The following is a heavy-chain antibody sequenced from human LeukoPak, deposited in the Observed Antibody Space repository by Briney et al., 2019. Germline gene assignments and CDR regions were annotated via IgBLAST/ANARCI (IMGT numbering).Heavy chain of an antibody. V-gene: IGHV4-38-2*02. Sequence: ASETLSLTCTVSDYSSGYYWGWIRQPPGKGLEWIGNIYHSGSTYYNPSLKSRVTISVDMSKNQFSLKLSSVTAADTAVYYCARAEGTAMAPMVGFDYWGQRTLVTVSS. CDR2: IYHSGST. CDR3: ARAEGTAMAPMVGFDY. CDR1: DYSSGYY. J-gene: IGHJ4*02. D-gene: IGHD5-18*01.